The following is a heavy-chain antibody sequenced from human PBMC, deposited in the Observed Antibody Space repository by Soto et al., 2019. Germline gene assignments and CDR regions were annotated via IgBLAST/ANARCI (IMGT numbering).Heavy chain of an antibody. D-gene: IGHD4-17*01. Sequence: EVQLLESGGGLVQPGGSLRLSCAASGFTFSSYVMSWVRQAPGKGLEWVSAISGSGGSTYYADSVKGRFTISRDNSGNTLYLQMDSLRAEDTAMYFCAKDRMPLRCAFSGWGQGTLVTVSS. V-gene: IGHV3-23*01. CDR1: GFTFSSYV. CDR2: ISGSGGST. CDR3: AKDRMPLRCAFSG. J-gene: IGHJ4*02.